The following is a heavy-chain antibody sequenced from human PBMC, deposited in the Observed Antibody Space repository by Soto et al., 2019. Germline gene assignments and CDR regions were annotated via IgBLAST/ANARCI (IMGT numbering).Heavy chain of an antibody. J-gene: IGHJ4*02. Sequence: QVQLQGSGPGLVKPSGTLSLTCAVSGGSISSSNWWSWVRQPPGKGLEWIGEIYHTGSTTYNPSLNSRVTISVDKSKNQFSLELSSVTATDTAVYYCARDSGGGADYWGQGTLVTVSS. CDR1: GGSISSSNW. CDR2: IYHTGST. V-gene: IGHV4-4*02. D-gene: IGHD2-21*01. CDR3: ARDSGGGADY.